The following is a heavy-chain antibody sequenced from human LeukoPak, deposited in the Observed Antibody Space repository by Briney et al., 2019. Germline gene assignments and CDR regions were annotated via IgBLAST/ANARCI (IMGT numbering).Heavy chain of an antibody. Sequence: GGSLRLSCAASGFTFSSYGMHWVRQAPGKGLEWVAVISYDGSNKYYADSVKGRFTISRDNSKNTLYLQMNSLRPEDTAVYYCAKRMGPSIAAADLDYWGRGTLVTVSS. CDR1: GFTFSSYG. CDR3: AKRMGPSIAAADLDY. D-gene: IGHD6-13*01. CDR2: ISYDGSNK. V-gene: IGHV3-30*18. J-gene: IGHJ4*02.